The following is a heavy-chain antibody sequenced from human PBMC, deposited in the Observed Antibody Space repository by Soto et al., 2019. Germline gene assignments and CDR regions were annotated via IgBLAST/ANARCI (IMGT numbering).Heavy chain of an antibody. Sequence: QVQLQESGPGLVKPSQTLSLTCTVSGGSISSGGYYWSWIRQHPGKGLEWIGYIYYSGSTYYNPALKRRFTMSVATSKNPFSLKLSSVTAADTAVYYCARDSSGGPDYWGQGTLVTVSS. D-gene: IGHD2-15*01. CDR2: IYYSGST. CDR3: ARDSSGGPDY. J-gene: IGHJ4*02. V-gene: IGHV4-31*03. CDR1: GGSISSGGYY.